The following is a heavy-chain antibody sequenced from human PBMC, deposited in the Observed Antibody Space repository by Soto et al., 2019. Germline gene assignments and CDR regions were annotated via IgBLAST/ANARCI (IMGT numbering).Heavy chain of an antibody. V-gene: IGHV1-18*01. Sequence: ASVKVSCQASGYAFTSYGFSWVRQAPGQGLEWMGWISGYNGNTNYAQKFQGRVTMTTDTSTSTAYMELRSLRSGDTAVYYCAREGQLGYWGQGTLVTVSS. CDR3: AREGQLGY. CDR2: ISGYNGNT. CDR1: GYAFTSYG. D-gene: IGHD6-6*01. J-gene: IGHJ4*02.